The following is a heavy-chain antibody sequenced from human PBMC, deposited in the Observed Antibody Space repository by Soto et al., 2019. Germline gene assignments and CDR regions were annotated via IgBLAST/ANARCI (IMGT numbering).Heavy chain of an antibody. J-gene: IGHJ4*02. CDR3: TIQVAHPGPDFAY. Sequence: WGSLRLPCAASVFTFGGRYMCWVRQAPGKGLECLRRPKNNPNSYTTEYAASVKGRFTISRYYSRDSVYLQMNSLKTDETAVYYCTIQVAHPGPDFAYWGQGTLGTFS. CDR2: PKNNPNSYTT. D-gene: IGHD2-8*02. CDR1: VFTFGGRY. V-gene: IGHV3-72*01.